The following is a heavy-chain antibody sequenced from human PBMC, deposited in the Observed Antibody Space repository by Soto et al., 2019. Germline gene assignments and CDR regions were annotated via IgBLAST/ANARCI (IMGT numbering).Heavy chain of an antibody. V-gene: IGHV3-74*01. CDR2: IIGDGSGS. J-gene: IGHJ4*02. CDR3: VRDSSLWSLQD. Sequence: GGSLRLSCAASGFTVISYGIHCVRQAPGKGLVWVARIIGDGSGSTYADSVKGRFTTSRDNAKNTVYLQMNSLRAEDPAVYYCVRDSSLWSLQDWGQGTLVTGSS. D-gene: IGHD3-10*01. CDR1: GFTVISYG.